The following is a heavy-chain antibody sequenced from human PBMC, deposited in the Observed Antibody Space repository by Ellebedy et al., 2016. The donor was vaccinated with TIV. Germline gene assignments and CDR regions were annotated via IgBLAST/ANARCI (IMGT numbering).Heavy chain of an antibody. CDR2: INHSGST. Sequence: SETLSLTCTVSSVSISSGDYYWSWIRQPPGKGLEWIGEINHSGSTNYNPSLKSRITMSVDTSKNQFSLELSSVTAADTAVYYCARGRFYFDYWGQGTLVTVSS. V-gene: IGHV4-30-4*01. J-gene: IGHJ4*02. CDR1: SVSISSGDYY. CDR3: ARGRFYFDY. D-gene: IGHD3-16*01.